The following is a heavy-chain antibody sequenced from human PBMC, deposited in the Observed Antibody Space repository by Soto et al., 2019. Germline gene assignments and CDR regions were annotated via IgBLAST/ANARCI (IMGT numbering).Heavy chain of an antibody. Sequence: QVQLVESGGGVVQPGRSLRLTCAASGFTFSSNGMHWVRQAPGKGLEWVALVAYDGSKTYYGDSVRGRFTISRDNSENTLYVHINSLRAEDTAVYYCARWVGGCMYDNGGKCESWGQGPRVTVSS. V-gene: IGHV3-30*03. CDR1: GFTFSSNG. CDR3: ARWVGGCMYDNGGKCES. CDR2: VAYDGSKT. J-gene: IGHJ5*02. D-gene: IGHD3-22*01.